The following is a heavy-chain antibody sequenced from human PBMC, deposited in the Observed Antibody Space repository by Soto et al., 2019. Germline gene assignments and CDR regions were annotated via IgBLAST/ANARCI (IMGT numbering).Heavy chain of an antibody. CDR2: ISGSGGSM. D-gene: IGHD3-10*01. CDR3: AKDRQGVFDSYYFDY. Sequence: GGSLRLSCAASGFTFTNFAMSWVRQAPGKGLEWVSYISGSGGSMSYAGSVRGRFTISRDRSTSMLFLQMDSLRAEDTAVYYCAKDRQGVFDSYYFDYWGQGTLVTVSS. J-gene: IGHJ4*02. V-gene: IGHV3-23*01. CDR1: GFTFTNFA.